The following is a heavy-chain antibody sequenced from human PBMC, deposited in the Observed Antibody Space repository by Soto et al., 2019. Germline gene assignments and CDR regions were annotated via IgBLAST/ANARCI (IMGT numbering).Heavy chain of an antibody. CDR1: GGSISSSSYY. CDR2: IYYSGST. CDR3: ARQKLYGDIVVVPAAIDY. V-gene: IGHV4-39*01. J-gene: IGHJ4*02. D-gene: IGHD2-2*01. Sequence: QLQLQESGPGLVKPSETLSLTCTVSGGSISSSSYYWGWIRQPPGKGLEWIGSIYYSGSTYYNPSLKSRVTTSVDTSKNQFSLKLSSVTAADTAVYYCARQKLYGDIVVVPAAIDYWGQGTLVTVSS.